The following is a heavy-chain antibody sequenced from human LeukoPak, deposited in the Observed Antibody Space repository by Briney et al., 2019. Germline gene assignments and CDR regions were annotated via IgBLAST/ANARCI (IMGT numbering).Heavy chain of an antibody. CDR1: GGSFSGYY. V-gene: IGHV4-34*01. J-gene: IGHJ4*02. Sequence: SETLSLTCAVYGGSFSGYYWSWIRQPPGKGLEWIGEINHSGSTNYNPSLKSRVTISVDTSKNQFSLKLSSVTAADTAVYYCARLGYVSSGYWGQGTLVTVSS. CDR3: ARLGYVSSGY. D-gene: IGHD3-22*01. CDR2: INHSGST.